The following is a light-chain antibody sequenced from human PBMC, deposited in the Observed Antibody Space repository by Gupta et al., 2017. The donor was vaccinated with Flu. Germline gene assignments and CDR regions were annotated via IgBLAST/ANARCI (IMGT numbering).Light chain of an antibody. Sequence: PSTLSASIGDRVTITCRASQSISSWLAWYQQKPGKAPKLLIYKASTLESGVPSRFSGSGSGTEFTLTISSLQPDDFATYYCQQYNTYSRTFGEGTKVEIK. V-gene: IGKV1-5*03. CDR3: QQYNTYSRT. CDR1: QSISSW. CDR2: KAS. J-gene: IGKJ1*01.